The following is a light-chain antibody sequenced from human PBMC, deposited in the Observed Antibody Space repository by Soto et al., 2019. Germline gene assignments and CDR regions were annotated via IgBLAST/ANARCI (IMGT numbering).Light chain of an antibody. Sequence: QSALTQPASVSGSPGQSITISCTGTSSDVGGYNYVSWYQQHPGKAPKFMIYEVSNRPSGVSNRFSGSKSGNTASLNISGLQAEDEADYYCSSYTTSSTHGVFGGGTKLTVL. V-gene: IGLV2-14*01. CDR1: SSDVGGYNY. J-gene: IGLJ3*02. CDR2: EVS. CDR3: SSYTTSSTHGV.